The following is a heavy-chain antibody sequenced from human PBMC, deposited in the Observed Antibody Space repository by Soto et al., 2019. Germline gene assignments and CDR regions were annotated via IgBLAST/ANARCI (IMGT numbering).Heavy chain of an antibody. CDR2: VSTSGRST. Sequence: PGGSLRLSCSASGFIFSESTIYWVRQVPGKGLEAISAVSTSGRSTYYADSVKDRFTISRDNSKNTLFLQMGSLRPEDTAIYYCVKQAHGLDGVAFDYWGQGXQVTV. CDR1: GFIFSEST. V-gene: IGHV3-64D*06. J-gene: IGHJ4*02. CDR3: VKQAHGLDGVAFDY. D-gene: IGHD2-15*01.